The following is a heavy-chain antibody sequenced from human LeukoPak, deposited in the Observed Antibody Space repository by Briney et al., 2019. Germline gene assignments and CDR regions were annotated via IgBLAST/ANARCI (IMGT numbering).Heavy chain of an antibody. Sequence: ASVKVSCKASGYTFTGYYMHWVRQAPGQGLEWMGWISAYNGNTNYAQKLQGRVTMTTDTSTSTAYMELRSLRSDDTAVYYCARWGSSGYLFDYWGQGTLVTVSS. J-gene: IGHJ4*02. V-gene: IGHV1-18*04. CDR1: GYTFTGYY. CDR2: ISAYNGNT. D-gene: IGHD3-22*01. CDR3: ARWGSSGYLFDY.